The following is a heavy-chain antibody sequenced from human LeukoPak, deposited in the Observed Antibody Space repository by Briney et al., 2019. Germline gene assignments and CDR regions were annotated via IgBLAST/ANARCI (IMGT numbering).Heavy chain of an antibody. Sequence: GSSVKVSSKASGGTFISYAISWVRQAPGQGLEWMGRIIPILGIANYAQKFQGRVTITADKSTSTAYMELSSLRSEDTAVYYCARGVYYYDSSGYTGGWFDPWGQGTLVTVSS. CDR1: GGTFISYA. J-gene: IGHJ5*02. CDR3: ARGVYYYDSSGYTGGWFDP. V-gene: IGHV1-69*04. D-gene: IGHD3-22*01. CDR2: IIPILGIA.